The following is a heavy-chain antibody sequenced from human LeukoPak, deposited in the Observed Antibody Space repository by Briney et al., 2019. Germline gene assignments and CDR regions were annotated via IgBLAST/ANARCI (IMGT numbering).Heavy chain of an antibody. CDR1: GGSISSYY. CDR3: ARFPVGLPSEAVAGTGSWFDP. Sequence: KPSETLSLTCTVSGGSISSYYWSWIRQPPGKGLEWIGYIYYSGSTNYNPSLKSRVTISVDTSKNQFSLKLSSVTAADTAVYYCARFPVGLPSEAVAGTGSWFDPWGQGTLVTVSS. D-gene: IGHD6-19*01. V-gene: IGHV4-59*12. CDR2: IYYSGST. J-gene: IGHJ5*02.